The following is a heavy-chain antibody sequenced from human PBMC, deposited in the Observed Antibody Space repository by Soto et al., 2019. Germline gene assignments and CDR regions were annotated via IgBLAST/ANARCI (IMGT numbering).Heavy chain of an antibody. V-gene: IGHV4-39*01. J-gene: IGHJ6*02. Sequence: SETLSLTCAVSGGSFTSNNWWTWIRQPPGRGLEWIGNIYYSGSTYYTPALKSRVTLSVDTSKNQFSLNLNSVTAADTAVYYCARGGIPPSGYGIAYAMDVWGQGTTVTVSS. D-gene: IGHD1-26*01. CDR1: GGSFTSNNW. CDR3: ARGGIPPSGYGIAYAMDV. CDR2: IYYSGST.